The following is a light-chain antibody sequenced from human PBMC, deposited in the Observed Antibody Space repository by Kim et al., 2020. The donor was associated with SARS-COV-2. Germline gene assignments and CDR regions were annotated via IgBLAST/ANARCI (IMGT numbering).Light chain of an antibody. CDR2: GAS. CDR3: QHPGT. CDR1: QSVSRH. J-gene: IGKJ1*01. Sequence: ASRLVSPGERACLSCRASQSVSRHLAWYQQKPGQPPRLLIYGASTRATGIPARFSGSGSGTEFTLTISSLQSEDFAVYYCQHPGTFGQGTKVDIK. V-gene: IGKV3-15*01.